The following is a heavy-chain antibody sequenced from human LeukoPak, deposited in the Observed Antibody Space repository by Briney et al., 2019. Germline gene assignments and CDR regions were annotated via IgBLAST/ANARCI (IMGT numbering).Heavy chain of an antibody. J-gene: IGHJ4*02. Sequence: GGSLRLSCAASGFTFSDHYMSWIRQAPGKGLEWIVYISPNSNDISYADSVKGRFTISRDNAKNSLYLQMNSLTVEDTGVYYCSRDPRLLDYWGQGSLVTVSS. CDR2: ISPNSNDI. D-gene: IGHD6-25*01. CDR3: SRDPRLLDY. V-gene: IGHV3-11*01. CDR1: GFTFSDHY.